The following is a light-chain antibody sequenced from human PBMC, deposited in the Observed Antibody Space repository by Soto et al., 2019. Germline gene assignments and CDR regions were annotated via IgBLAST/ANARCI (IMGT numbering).Light chain of an antibody. Sequence: QSVRDQPASVSGSPGQSITISCTGTNSDVGGYKYVSWFRQHPGKAPKLVIYDVSNRPSGVSSRFSGSKSGNTASLTISGLQAEDEADYYCTSYTTSSTLRYVFRTGTMVPV. CDR3: TSYTTSSTLRYV. CDR2: DVS. J-gene: IGLJ1*01. CDR1: NSDVGGYKY. V-gene: IGLV2-14*01.